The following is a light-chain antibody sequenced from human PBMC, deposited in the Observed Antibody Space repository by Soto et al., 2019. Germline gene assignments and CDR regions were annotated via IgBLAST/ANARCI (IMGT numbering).Light chain of an antibody. CDR3: QQYENLPT. J-gene: IGKJ5*01. V-gene: IGKV1-33*01. Sequence: DIQMTQSPSTLSASVGDRVTITCRASQSISSYLNWYQQKPGRAPKLLIYDASNLEAGVPSRFRGSGSGTDFTFTISRLQPEDIATHYCQQYENLPTFGQGTRREIK. CDR2: DAS. CDR1: QSISSY.